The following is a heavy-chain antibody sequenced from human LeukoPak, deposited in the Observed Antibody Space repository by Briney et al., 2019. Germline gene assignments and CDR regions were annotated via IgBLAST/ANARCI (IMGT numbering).Heavy chain of an antibody. CDR1: GGSISSYY. Sequence: SETLSLTCTVSGGSISSYYWSWIRQPPGRGLEWIGYIYYSGSTYYNPSLKSRVTISVDRSKNQFSLKLSSVTAADTAVYYCARALEWELLRRGDWFDPWGQGTLVTVSS. J-gene: IGHJ5*02. D-gene: IGHD1-26*01. CDR2: IYYSGST. V-gene: IGHV4-59*12. CDR3: ARALEWELLRRGDWFDP.